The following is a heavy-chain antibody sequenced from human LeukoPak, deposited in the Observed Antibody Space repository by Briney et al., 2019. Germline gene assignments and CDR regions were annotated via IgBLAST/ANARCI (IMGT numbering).Heavy chain of an antibody. V-gene: IGHV3-23*01. D-gene: IGHD3-22*01. Sequence: GGSLRLSCAASGFTFSSYAMSWVRQAPGKGLEWVSAISGSGGGTYYADSVKGRFTISRDNSKNTLYLQMNSLRAEDTAVYYCAIVAYYYDSSGYYYFDYWGQGTLVTVSS. CDR1: GFTFSSYA. J-gene: IGHJ4*02. CDR3: AIVAYYYDSSGYYYFDY. CDR2: ISGSGGGT.